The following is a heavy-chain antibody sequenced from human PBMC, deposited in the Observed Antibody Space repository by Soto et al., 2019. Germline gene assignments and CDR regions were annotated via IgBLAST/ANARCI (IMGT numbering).Heavy chain of an antibody. Sequence: SETLSLTCAVYGGSFSGYYWSWIRQPPGKGLEWIGEINHSGSTNYNPSLKSRVTISVDTSKNQVSLKLSSGPAADTSVYYCARGRLTYYYGWGSYWKADYGMDVWGQGTTVTVSS. D-gene: IGHD3-10*01. CDR1: GGSFSGYY. CDR3: ARGRLTYYYGWGSYWKADYGMDV. CDR2: INHSGST. V-gene: IGHV4-34*01. J-gene: IGHJ6*02.